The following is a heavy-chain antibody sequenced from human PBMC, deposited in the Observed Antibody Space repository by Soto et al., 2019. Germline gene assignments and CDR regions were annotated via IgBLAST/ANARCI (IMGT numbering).Heavy chain of an antibody. CDR2: IIPILGIA. V-gene: IGHV1-69*08. J-gene: IGHJ4*02. CDR1: GGTFSSHT. CDR3: ARDSGSYYVSGSYYG. D-gene: IGHD3-10*01. Sequence: QVQLVQSGAEVKKPGSSVKVSCKASGGTFSSHTISWVRQAPGQGLEWMGRIIPILGIANYAQKFQGRVTITAYKSTSTAYMELSSLRSEDTAVYYCARDSGSYYVSGSYYGWGQGTLVTVSS.